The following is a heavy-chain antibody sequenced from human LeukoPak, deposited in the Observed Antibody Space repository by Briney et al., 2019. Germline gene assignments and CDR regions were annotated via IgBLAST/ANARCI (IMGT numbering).Heavy chain of an antibody. V-gene: IGHV1-69*13. CDR1: GGTFSSYA. Sequence: GASVKVSCKASGGTFSSYAISWVRQAPGQGLEWMGGIIPIFGTANYAQKFQGRVTITADESTSTAYMELSSLRSEDTAVYYCARDHKEYCSGGSCYEGADYWGQGTLVTVSS. CDR3: ARDHKEYCSGGSCYEGADY. D-gene: IGHD2-15*01. J-gene: IGHJ4*02. CDR2: IIPIFGTA.